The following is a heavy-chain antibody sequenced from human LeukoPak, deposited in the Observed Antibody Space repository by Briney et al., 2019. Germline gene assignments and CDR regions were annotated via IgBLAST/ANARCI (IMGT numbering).Heavy chain of an antibody. CDR2: ISAYNGNT. V-gene: IGHV1-18*01. CDR1: GYTFTSYG. Sequence: ASVKVSCKASGYTFTSYGITWVRQAPGQGLEWVGGISAYNGNTNYEQKFQGRLTMTTDTSTSTAYMELRSLRSDDTAAYYCARGIDSASPPLGTFEIWGQGTMVTVSS. D-gene: IGHD1-26*01. CDR3: ARGIDSASPPLGTFEI. J-gene: IGHJ3*02.